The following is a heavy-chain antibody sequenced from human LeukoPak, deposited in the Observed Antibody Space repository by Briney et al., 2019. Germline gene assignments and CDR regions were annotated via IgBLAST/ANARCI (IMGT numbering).Heavy chain of an antibody. CDR2: INHSGST. Sequence: PSETLSLTCTVSGGSFSGYYWSWIRQPPGKGLEWIGEINHSGSTNYNPSLKSRVTISVDTSKNQFSLKLSSVTAADTAVYYCARCHAGIYYGSGSYYRGSNWFDPWGQGTLVTVSS. V-gene: IGHV4-34*01. CDR3: ARCHAGIYYGSGSYYRGSNWFDP. J-gene: IGHJ5*02. D-gene: IGHD3-10*01. CDR1: GGSFSGYY.